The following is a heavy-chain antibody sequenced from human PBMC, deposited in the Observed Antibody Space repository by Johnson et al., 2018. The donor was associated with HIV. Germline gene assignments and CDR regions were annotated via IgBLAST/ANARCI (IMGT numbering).Heavy chain of an antibody. CDR2: LPHDGTNA. D-gene: IGHD1-26*01. Sequence: QVQLVESGGGVVQPGRSLRLSCAASGFTFNHYTLHWVRQTPGKGLEWVALLPHDGTNAVYADSVKGRFIISRDNSKNTLDLQMNSLRSEDTAAYSCARGDRSTYYRRGAFDIWGQGTMVTVSS. CDR3: ARGDRSTYYRRGAFDI. J-gene: IGHJ3*02. CDR1: GFTFNHYT. V-gene: IGHV3-30-3*01.